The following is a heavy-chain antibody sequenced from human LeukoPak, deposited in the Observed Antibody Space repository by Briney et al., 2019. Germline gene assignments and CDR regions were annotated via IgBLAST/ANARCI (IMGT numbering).Heavy chain of an antibody. Sequence: SETLSLTCSVSGYSITSGYYWGWFRQPPGKGLEWIAGISHTGTTYYNPSPNGRVTISVDTSKNHFSLKLSSVTAADTAVYYCARGRTGYCSGGSCYTRATFRGASAWFDPWGQGTLVTVSS. CDR2: ISHTGTT. CDR1: GYSITSGYY. CDR3: ARGRTGYCSGGSCYTRATFRGASAWFDP. V-gene: IGHV4-38-2*02. J-gene: IGHJ5*02. D-gene: IGHD2-15*01.